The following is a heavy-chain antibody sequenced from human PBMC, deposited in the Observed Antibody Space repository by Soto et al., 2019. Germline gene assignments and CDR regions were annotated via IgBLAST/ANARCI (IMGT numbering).Heavy chain of an antibody. CDR1: GGSISSSSYY. D-gene: IGHD2-2*01. V-gene: IGHV4-39*01. CDR2: IYYSGST. CDR3: ARQGGDIVVVPAATNWFDP. Sequence: SETLSLTCTVSGGSISSSSYYWGWIRQPPGKGLEWIGSIYYSGSTYYNPSLKSRVTISVDTSKNQFSLKLSSVTAAETAVYYCARQGGDIVVVPAATNWFDPWGQGTLVTVSS. J-gene: IGHJ5*02.